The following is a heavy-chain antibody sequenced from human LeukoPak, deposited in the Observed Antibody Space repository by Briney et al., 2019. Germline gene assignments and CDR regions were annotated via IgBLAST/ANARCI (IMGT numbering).Heavy chain of an antibody. V-gene: IGHV3-23*01. CDR3: AKDFSSLVLLTFDY. Sequence: GESLRLSCAASGCTFSSYAMSWIRQAPGKGLEWVSAISGSGGSTYYADSVKGRFTISRDNSKNTLYLQMNSLRAEDTAVYYGAKDFSSLVLLTFDYWGQGTLVTVSS. CDR2: ISGSGGST. D-gene: IGHD2-21*02. J-gene: IGHJ4*02. CDR1: GCTFSSYA.